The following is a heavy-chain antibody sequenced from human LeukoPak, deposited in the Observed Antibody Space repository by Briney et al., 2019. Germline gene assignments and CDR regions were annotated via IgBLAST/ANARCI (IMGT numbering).Heavy chain of an antibody. CDR1: GGTFSSYA. V-gene: IGHV1-69*05. D-gene: IGHD6-6*01. CDR2: SIPIFGTA. CDR3: ALPSSSSHAPWDYYYYMDV. Sequence: SVKVSCKASGGTFSSYAISWVRQAPGQGLEWMGGSIPIFGTANYAQKFQGRVTITTDESTSTAYMELSSLRSEDTAVYYCALPSSSSHAPWDYYYYMDVWGKGTTVTVSS. J-gene: IGHJ6*03.